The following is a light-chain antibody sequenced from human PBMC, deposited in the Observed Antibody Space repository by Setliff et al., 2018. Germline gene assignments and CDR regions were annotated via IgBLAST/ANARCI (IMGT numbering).Light chain of an antibody. CDR2: DVS. CDR3: FSYTTSTAWV. V-gene: IGLV2-14*01. CDR1: SSDVGAYNY. Sequence: QSALTQPASVSGSPGQSITISCTGTSSDVGAYNYVSWYQQHPGKAPKVMIYDVSNRPSGVSNRFSGSKSGNTASLTISGLQADDEADYYCFSYTTSTAWVFGEGTKVTVL. J-gene: IGLJ3*02.